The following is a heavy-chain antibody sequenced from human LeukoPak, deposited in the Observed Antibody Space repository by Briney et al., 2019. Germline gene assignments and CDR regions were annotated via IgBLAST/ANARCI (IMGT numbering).Heavy chain of an antibody. CDR2: ISGRSDSI. J-gene: IGHJ6*02. Sequence: QSGGSLRLSCAASGFTFSSYTMSWVRQAPGKGRERVSGISGRSDSIYYADSVEGRFTISRDYSKSTVDLQMNSLRAEDTGVYYCAREKWERHHCGVDVWGQGTTVTVSS. CDR1: GFTFSSYT. CDR3: AREKWERHHCGVDV. D-gene: IGHD1-26*01. V-gene: IGHV3-23*01.